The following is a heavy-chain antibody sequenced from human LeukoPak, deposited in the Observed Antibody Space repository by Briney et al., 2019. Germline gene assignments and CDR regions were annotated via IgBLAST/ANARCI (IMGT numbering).Heavy chain of an antibody. Sequence: GGSLRLSCAASGFTFSSYSMNWVRQAPGKGLEWVSYISSSSSTIYYADSVKGRFTISRDNAKNSLYLQMNSLRAEDTAVYYCARDARGYDSSGYTPYYFDYWGQGTLVTVSS. D-gene: IGHD3-22*01. CDR3: ARDARGYDSSGYTPYYFDY. CDR1: GFTFSSYS. CDR2: ISSSSSTI. J-gene: IGHJ4*02. V-gene: IGHV3-48*01.